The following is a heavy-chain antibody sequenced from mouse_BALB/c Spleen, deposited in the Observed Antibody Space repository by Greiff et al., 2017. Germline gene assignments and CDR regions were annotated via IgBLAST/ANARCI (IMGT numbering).Heavy chain of an antibody. Sequence: EVKLQESGPELVKPGASVKISCKASGYTFTDYNMHWVKQSHGKSLEWIGYIYPYNGGTGYNQKFKSKATLTVDNSSSTAYMELRSLTSEDSAVYYCARDGNYYFDYWGQGTTLTVSS. CDR2: IYPYNGGT. J-gene: IGHJ2*01. V-gene: IGHV1S29*02. D-gene: IGHD2-1*01. CDR3: ARDGNYYFDY. CDR1: GYTFTDYN.